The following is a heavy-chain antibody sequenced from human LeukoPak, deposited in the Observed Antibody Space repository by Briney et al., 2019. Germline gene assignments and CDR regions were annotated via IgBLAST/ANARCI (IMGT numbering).Heavy chain of an antibody. CDR1: GGSFSGYY. D-gene: IGHD2-2*01. V-gene: IGHV4-34*01. J-gene: IGHJ4*02. Sequence: SETLSLTCAVYGGSFSGYYWSWIRQPPGKGLEWIGEINHSGTTNYNPSLKSRVTISVDTSKDQFSLNLSSVTAADTAVFYCARRGVYCSGTSCYWVFDYWGQGNLVTVSS. CDR3: ARRGVYCSGTSCYWVFDY. CDR2: INHSGTT.